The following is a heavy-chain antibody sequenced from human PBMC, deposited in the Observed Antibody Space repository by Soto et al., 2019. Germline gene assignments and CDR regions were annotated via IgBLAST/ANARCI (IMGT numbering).Heavy chain of an antibody. CDR2: IHYRGST. CDR1: GGSMSRYY. J-gene: IGHJ4*02. Sequence: NPSETLSLTCTVSGGSMSRYYWSWIRQAPGKGLEWLGHIHYRGSTNYNPSLKSREDIAVDTSKNQLSLKLNSVTAADTAVYYCALGYTYGFTYWGQGTPVTVSS. V-gene: IGHV4-59*01. D-gene: IGHD5-18*01. CDR3: ALGYTYGFTY.